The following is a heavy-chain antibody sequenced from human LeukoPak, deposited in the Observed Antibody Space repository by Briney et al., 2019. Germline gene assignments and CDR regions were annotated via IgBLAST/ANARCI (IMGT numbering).Heavy chain of an antibody. D-gene: IGHD3-3*01. J-gene: IGHJ4*02. V-gene: IGHV1-69*13. CDR2: IIPIFGTA. CDR1: GGTFSSYA. Sequence: SVKVSCKASGGTFSSYAISWVRQAPGQGLEWMGGIIPIFGTANYAQKFQGRVTITADESTSTAYMELSSLRSEDTAVYYCATHMAGFGVAPFPFDYWGQGTLVTVSS. CDR3: ATHMAGFGVAPFPFDY.